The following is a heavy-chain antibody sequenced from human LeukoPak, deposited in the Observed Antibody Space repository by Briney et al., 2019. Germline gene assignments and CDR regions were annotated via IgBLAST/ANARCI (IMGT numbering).Heavy chain of an antibody. CDR3: AGENDFSARAFGI. CDR2: IYSAGTT. V-gene: IGHV3-53*01. CDR1: GFTVSSCY. D-gene: IGHD3/OR15-3a*01. J-gene: IGHJ3*02. Sequence: AGSLRLSCAASGFTVSSCYMSWVRQAPGKGLEWVSVIYSAGTTNYADSVKGRFTVSRDNLKNTLYLQMNSLRAEDTAVYYCAGENDFSARAFGIWGQGTMVSVSS.